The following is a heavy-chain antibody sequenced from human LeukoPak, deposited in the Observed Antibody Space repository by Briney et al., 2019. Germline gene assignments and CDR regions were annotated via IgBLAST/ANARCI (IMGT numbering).Heavy chain of an antibody. D-gene: IGHD6-25*01. V-gene: IGHV3-23*01. CDR2: INPSSGNT. J-gene: IGHJ1*01. Sequence: GSLRLSCAASGFTLTNYAMSWVRQAPGKGLEWVSSINPSSGNTYYADSVKGRFTIFGDNSKNTLYLQMNSLRAEDAAVYYCARDEAADSHEYFQHWGQGTLVTVSS. CDR3: ARDEAADSHEYFQH. CDR1: GFTLTNYA.